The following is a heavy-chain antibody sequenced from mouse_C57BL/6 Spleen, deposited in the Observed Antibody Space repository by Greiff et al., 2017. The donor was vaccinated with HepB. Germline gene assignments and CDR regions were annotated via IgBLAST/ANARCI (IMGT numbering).Heavy chain of an antibody. J-gene: IGHJ2*01. Sequence: VQLQQSGAELVKPGASVKLSCKASGYTFTSYWMHWVKQRPGRGLEWIGRIDPNSGGTKYNEKFKSKASLTVDKPSSTAYMQLSSLTSEDSAVYYCVRFGNYGSTYFDYWGQGTTLTVSS. D-gene: IGHD1-1*01. CDR3: VRFGNYGSTYFDY. CDR1: GYTFTSYW. V-gene: IGHV1-72*01. CDR2: IDPNSGGT.